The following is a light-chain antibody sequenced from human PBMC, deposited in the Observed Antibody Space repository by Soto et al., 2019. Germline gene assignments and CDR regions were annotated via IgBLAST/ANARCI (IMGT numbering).Light chain of an antibody. V-gene: IGLV2-14*01. CDR3: SSYTITTALV. CDR2: EVS. CDR1: SSDVGGYNY. Sequence: QSALTQPASVSGSPGQSITISCTGTSSDVGGYNYVSWYQQHPGKAPKLVISEVSVRPSGISDRFSGSKSGNTASLTISGLQADDEASYYCSSYTITTALVFGSGTKVTVL. J-gene: IGLJ1*01.